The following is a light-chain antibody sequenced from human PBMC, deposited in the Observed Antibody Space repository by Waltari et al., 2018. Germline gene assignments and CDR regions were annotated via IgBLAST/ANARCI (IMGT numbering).Light chain of an antibody. V-gene: IGKV3-20*01. CDR1: QSVSSSY. J-gene: IGKJ1*01. CDR3: QQYGSSPKT. CDR2: GAS. Sequence: EIVLTQSPGTLSLSPGERATLSCRASQSVSSSYLAGYQQKPGQAPRLLIYGASSRATGIPDRFSGSGSGTDFTLTISRLEPEDCAVYYCQQYGSSPKTFGQGTKVEIK.